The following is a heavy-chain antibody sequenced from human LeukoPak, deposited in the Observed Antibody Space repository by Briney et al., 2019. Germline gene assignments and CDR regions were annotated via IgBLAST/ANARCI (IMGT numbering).Heavy chain of an antibody. CDR1: GGSFSGYY. J-gene: IGHJ6*02. CDR3: ARDLGCSSTSCYYYYGMDV. Sequence: PSETLSLTCAVYGGSFSGYYWSWIRQPPGKGLEWIGEINHSGSTNYNPSLKSRVTISVDTSKNQFSLKLSSVTAADTAVYYCARDLGCSSTSCYYYYGMDVWGQGTTVTVSS. V-gene: IGHV4-34*01. CDR2: INHSGST. D-gene: IGHD2-2*01.